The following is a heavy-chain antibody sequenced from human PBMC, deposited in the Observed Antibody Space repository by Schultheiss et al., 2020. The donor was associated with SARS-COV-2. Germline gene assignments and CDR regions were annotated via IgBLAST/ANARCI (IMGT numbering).Heavy chain of an antibody. Sequence: GGSLRLSCAASGFTFDDYAMHWVRQAPGKGLEWVSGISWNSGSIGYADSVKGRFTISRDNAKNSLYLQMNSLRAEDTALYYCAKDMGIVVTMEAFDIWGQGTMVTVSS. J-gene: IGHJ3*02. CDR3: AKDMGIVVTMEAFDI. CDR1: GFTFDDYA. CDR2: ISWNSGSI. D-gene: IGHD5-12*01. V-gene: IGHV3-9*01.